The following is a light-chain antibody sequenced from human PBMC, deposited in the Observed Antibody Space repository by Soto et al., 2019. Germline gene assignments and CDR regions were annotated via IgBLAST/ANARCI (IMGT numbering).Light chain of an antibody. J-gene: IGLJ2*01. V-gene: IGLV1-44*01. CDR3: ATWDNSIIGVV. CDR2: NNF. Sequence: QSVLTQPPSTSGTPGQRVTISCSGSSSNIGSNTVNWYQQVPGTAPKLLIFNNFQRPSGVPDRFSGSKSGTSASLAISGLRSEDEGDYYCATWDNSIIGVVFGGGTKLTVL. CDR1: SSNIGSNT.